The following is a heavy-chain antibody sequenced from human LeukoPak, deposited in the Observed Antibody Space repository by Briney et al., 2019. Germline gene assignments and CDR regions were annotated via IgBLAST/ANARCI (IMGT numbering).Heavy chain of an antibody. J-gene: IGHJ3*02. CDR2: ISYDGSNK. D-gene: IGHD1-26*01. CDR1: GFTFSSYA. V-gene: IGHV3-30*04. Sequence: QTGGSLRLSCAASGFTFSSYAMHWVRQAPGKGLEWVAVISYDGSNKYYADSVKGRFTISRDNSKNTLYLQMNSLRAEDTAVYYCARINSGSYSAFDIWGQGTMVTVSS. CDR3: ARINSGSYSAFDI.